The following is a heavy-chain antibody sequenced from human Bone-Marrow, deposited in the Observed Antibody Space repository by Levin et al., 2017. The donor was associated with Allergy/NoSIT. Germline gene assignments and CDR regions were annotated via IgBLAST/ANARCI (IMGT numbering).Heavy chain of an antibody. J-gene: IGHJ4*02. V-gene: IGHV3-53*01. D-gene: IGHD2-8*01. CDR2: IYSGGST. Sequence: GESLKISCEASGFTVSSDHMSWVRQAPGKGLEWVSVIYSGGSTYYAESVKGRFTISRDTSKNTLYLQMDSLRTEDTAVYYCATAAGVLFTVFQFDFWGQGTLVTVST. CDR3: ATAAGVLFTVFQFDF. CDR1: GFTVSSDH.